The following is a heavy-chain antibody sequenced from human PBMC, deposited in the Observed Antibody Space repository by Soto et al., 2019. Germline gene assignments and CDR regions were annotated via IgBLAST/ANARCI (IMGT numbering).Heavy chain of an antibody. J-gene: IGHJ4*02. CDR3: VRSGDNFYLVDY. D-gene: IGHD1-1*01. CDR2: SSNSGSFT. V-gene: IGHV3-11*06. CDR1: GFTLRDHY. Sequence: NPGGSLRLSCAASGFTLRDHYMSWIRQAPGKGLEWIGYSSNSGSFTRYADPVKGRFSISRDDAKNSPYPQINSLRADATATYYCVRSGDNFYLVDYWGQGTPVTVSS.